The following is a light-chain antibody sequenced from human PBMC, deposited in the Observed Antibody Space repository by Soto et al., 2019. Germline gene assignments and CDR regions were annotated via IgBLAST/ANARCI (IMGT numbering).Light chain of an antibody. CDR1: SSNIGAGYD. Sequence: QLVLTQPPSVSGAPGQRVTISCTGSSSNIGAGYDGHWYQQLPGTAPKLLIYGNSNRPSGVPDRFSGSKSGTSASLAITGLQAEDEADYYCQSYDSSLSGYYVFGTGTKLTVL. V-gene: IGLV1-40*01. J-gene: IGLJ1*01. CDR3: QSYDSSLSGYYV. CDR2: GNS.